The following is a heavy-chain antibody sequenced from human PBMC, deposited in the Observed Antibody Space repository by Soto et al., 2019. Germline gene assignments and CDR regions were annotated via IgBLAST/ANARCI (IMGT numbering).Heavy chain of an antibody. D-gene: IGHD5-12*01. CDR3: ARDQGRDGYKKTLDAFDI. V-gene: IGHV4-31*03. CDR2: IYYSGST. CDR1: GGSISSGGYY. Sequence: QVQLQESGPGLVKPSQTLSLTCTVSGGSISSGGYYWRWIRQHPGKGLEWIGYIYYSGSTYYNPSLKSRVTISVDTSKNQFSLKLSSVTAADTAVYYCARDQGRDGYKKTLDAFDIWGQGTMVTVSS. J-gene: IGHJ3*02.